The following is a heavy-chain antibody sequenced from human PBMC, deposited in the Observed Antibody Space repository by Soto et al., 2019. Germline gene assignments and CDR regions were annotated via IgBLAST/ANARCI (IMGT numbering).Heavy chain of an antibody. D-gene: IGHD2-2*01. CDR1: GYTFTSYG. V-gene: IGHV1-18*01. CDR2: ISAYNGNT. J-gene: IGHJ1*01. Sequence: ASVKVSCKASGYTFTSYGISWVRQAPGQGLEWMGWISAYNGNTNYAQKLQGRVTMTTDTSTSTAYMELRSLRSDDTAVYYCASYCSSTSCYEEEFEYFKHWGQGTLVTVSS. CDR3: ASYCSSTSCYEEEFEYFKH.